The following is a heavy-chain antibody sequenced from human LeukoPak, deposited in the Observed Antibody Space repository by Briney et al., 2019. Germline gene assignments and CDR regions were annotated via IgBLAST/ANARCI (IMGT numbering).Heavy chain of an antibody. V-gene: IGHV4-59*12. CDR2: IYYSGST. Sequence: SETLSLTCTVSGGSISSYYWSWIRQPPGKGLEWIGSIYYSGSTYYNPSLKSRVTISVDTSKNQFSLKLSSVTAADTAVYYCARGGSGGSFDYWGQGTLVTVSS. D-gene: IGHD2-15*01. CDR3: ARGGSGGSFDY. J-gene: IGHJ4*02. CDR1: GGSISSYY.